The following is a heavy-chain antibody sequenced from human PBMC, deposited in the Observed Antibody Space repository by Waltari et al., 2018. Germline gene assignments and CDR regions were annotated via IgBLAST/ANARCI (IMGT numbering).Heavy chain of an antibody. J-gene: IGHJ4*02. CDR1: GGSISRSDYY. D-gene: IGHD7-27*01. CDR2: IYNSGST. V-gene: IGHV4-39*07. CDR3: AREGWGKWGFDY. Sequence: QLHLQESGPGLVKPSETLSLTCAVSGGSISRSDYYWGWIRQPPGKGLEWVAKIYNSGSTYYNPTLNSRVTILLDTSHQFSLKLTSVPAADAAVYYCAREGWGKWGFDYWGQGTLVTVSS.